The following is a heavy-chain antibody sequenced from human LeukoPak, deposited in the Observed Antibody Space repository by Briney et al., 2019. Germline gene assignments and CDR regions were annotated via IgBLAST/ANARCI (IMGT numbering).Heavy chain of an antibody. CDR3: ARRGLREAFDI. Sequence: PSETLSLTCTVSGGSITSRSYYWGWIRQPPGRGLEWIGTINYRGSTYSNPSLESRVTISVDTSKNHFSLNLKSVTAADTAVYFCARRGLREAFDIWGQGTMVTVSS. D-gene: IGHD5-24*01. CDR1: GGSITSRSYY. CDR2: INYRGST. V-gene: IGHV4-39*02. J-gene: IGHJ3*02.